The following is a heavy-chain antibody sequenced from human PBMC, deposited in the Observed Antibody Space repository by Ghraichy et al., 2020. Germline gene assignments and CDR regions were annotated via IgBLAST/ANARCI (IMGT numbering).Heavy chain of an antibody. CDR3: ARHGGSYSFDY. D-gene: IGHD1-26*01. V-gene: IGHV4-4*09. CDR1: GGSISGYY. CDR2: SDTSGIT. Sequence: SETLSLTCTVSGGSISGYYWSWIRQPPGKGLEWIGYSDTSGITNYNPSLKSRVTISVDTSNNQSSLKLISVTAADTAVYYCARHGGSYSFDYWGQGTLVTVSS. J-gene: IGHJ4*02.